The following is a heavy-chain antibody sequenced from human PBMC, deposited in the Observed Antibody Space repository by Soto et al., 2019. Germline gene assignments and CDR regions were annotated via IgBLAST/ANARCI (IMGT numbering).Heavy chain of an antibody. V-gene: IGHV3-23*01. CDR1: GFTFSSYA. CDR3: AKDRPQNPLIVVVVAATDY. J-gene: IGHJ4*02. CDR2: ISGSGGST. Sequence: GGSLRLSCAASGFTFSSYAMSWVRQAPGKGLEWVSAISGSGGSTYYADSVKGRFTISRDNSKNTLYLQMNSLRAEDTAVYYCAKDRPQNPLIVVVVAATDYWGQGTLVTVSS. D-gene: IGHD2-15*01.